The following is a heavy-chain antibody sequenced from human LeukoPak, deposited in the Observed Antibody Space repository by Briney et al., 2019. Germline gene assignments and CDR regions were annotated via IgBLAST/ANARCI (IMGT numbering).Heavy chain of an antibody. V-gene: IGHV4-4*02. CDR2: IYDSGKT. CDR3: ANHYSGYIDY. D-gene: IGHD5-12*01. CDR1: GDSIRKDNW. J-gene: IGHJ4*02. Sequence: SGTLSLTCSVSGDSIRKDNWWTWVRQSPGKGLEWLGEIYDSGKTNHHPSLRSRIAISIDTAKRQFSLELTAVTAADTAVYYCANHYSGYIDYWGQGTLVTVSS.